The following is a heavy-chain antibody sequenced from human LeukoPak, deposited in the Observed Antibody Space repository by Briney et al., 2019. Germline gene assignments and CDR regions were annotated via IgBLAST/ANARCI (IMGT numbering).Heavy chain of an antibody. CDR2: IKQDGSEK. V-gene: IGHV3-7*01. CDR1: GFTFSSYW. CDR3: ARDRKVVHDFWSGYYSN. D-gene: IGHD3-3*01. J-gene: IGHJ4*02. Sequence: PGGSLRLSCAASGFTFSSYWMSWVRQAPGKGLEWVANIKQDGSEKYYVDSVKGRFTISRDNAKNSLYLQMNSLRAEDTAVYYCARDRKVVHDFWSGYYSNWGQGTLVTVSS.